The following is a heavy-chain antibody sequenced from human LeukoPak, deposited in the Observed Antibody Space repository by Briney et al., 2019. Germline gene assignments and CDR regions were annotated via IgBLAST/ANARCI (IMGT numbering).Heavy chain of an antibody. CDR1: GGSISSYY. CDR3: GRHLYGSGSSRGFDY. J-gene: IGHJ4*02. V-gene: IGHV4-59*08. Sequence: SETLSLTCTVSGGSISSYYWSWIRQPPGKGLEWIGYIYYSGSTNYNPSLKSQVTISVVTSKNQFSLKLSSVTAADTAVYYCGRHLYGSGSSRGFDYWGQGTLVTVSS. CDR2: IYYSGST. D-gene: IGHD3-10*01.